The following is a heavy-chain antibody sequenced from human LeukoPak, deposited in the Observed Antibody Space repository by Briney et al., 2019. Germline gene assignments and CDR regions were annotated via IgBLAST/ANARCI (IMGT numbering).Heavy chain of an antibody. CDR3: ARDLSLTTTMFRGVIVYYYYGMDV. CDR2: INSDGSST. Sequence: GGSLRLSCAASGFTFSSYWMHWVRQAPGKGLGWVSRINSDGSSTNYADSVKGGFTIYRENDKNTLYRQMNRLRAEETAVYYCARDLSLTTTMFRGVIVYYYYGMDVWGKGTSVTVSS. V-gene: IGHV3-74*01. D-gene: IGHD3-10*01. CDR1: GFTFSSYW. J-gene: IGHJ6*04.